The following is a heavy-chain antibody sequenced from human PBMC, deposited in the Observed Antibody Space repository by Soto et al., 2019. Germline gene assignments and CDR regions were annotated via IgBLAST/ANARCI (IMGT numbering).Heavy chain of an antibody. J-gene: IGHJ4*02. CDR1: GGSFSGYY. V-gene: IGHV4-34*01. D-gene: IGHD5-18*01. CDR2: INHSGST. Sequence: QVQLQQWGAGLLKPSETLSLTCAVYGGSFSGYYWSWIRQPPGKGLEWIGEINHSGSTNYNPSLKSRVTISVDTSKNQFSLKLSSVTAADKAVYYCARGLYSYGFAWHYWGQGTLVTVSS. CDR3: ARGLYSYGFAWHY.